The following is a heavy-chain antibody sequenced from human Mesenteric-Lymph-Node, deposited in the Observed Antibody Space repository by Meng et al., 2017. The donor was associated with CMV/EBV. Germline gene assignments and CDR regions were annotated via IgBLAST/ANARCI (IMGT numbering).Heavy chain of an antibody. D-gene: IGHD3-3*01. V-gene: IGHV1-69*10. CDR3: ARSYDLQGWYFDL. Sequence: SVKVSCKASGGTFSSYAISWVRQAPGQGLEWMGGIIPILGTANYAQKFQGRVTMTRDTSISTAYMEVSSLRSDDTAIYYCARSYDLQGWYFDLWGRGTLVTVSS. CDR1: GGTFSSYA. J-gene: IGHJ2*01. CDR2: IIPILGTA.